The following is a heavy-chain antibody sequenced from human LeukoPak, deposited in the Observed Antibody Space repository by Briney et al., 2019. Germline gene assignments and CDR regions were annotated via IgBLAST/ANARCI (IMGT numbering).Heavy chain of an antibody. CDR1: GGSISSYY. CDR2: IYYSGST. D-gene: IGHD5-12*01. Sequence: SETLSLTCTVSGGSISSYYWSWIRQPPGKGLEWIGYIYYSGSTNYNPSLKGRVTISVDTSKNQFSLKLSSVTAADTAVYYCARVRITGYDYRYFDYWGQGTLVTVSS. CDR3: ARVRITGYDYRYFDY. J-gene: IGHJ4*02. V-gene: IGHV4-59*01.